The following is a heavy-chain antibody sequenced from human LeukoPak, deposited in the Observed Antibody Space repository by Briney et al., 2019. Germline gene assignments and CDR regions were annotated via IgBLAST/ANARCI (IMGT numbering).Heavy chain of an antibody. CDR1: GGSNSGYY. V-gene: IGHV4-59*08. CDR2: INYSGRT. CDR3: ARTISGWYYFDY. Sequence: PSETLSLTCSVSGGSNSGYYWSWIRQPPGKGLEWIGYINYSGRTDYNPSLKSRVTISVDTSKNQFSLKLSSVTAADTAVFYCARTISGWYYFDYWGQGTLDTVSS. J-gene: IGHJ4*02. D-gene: IGHD6-13*01.